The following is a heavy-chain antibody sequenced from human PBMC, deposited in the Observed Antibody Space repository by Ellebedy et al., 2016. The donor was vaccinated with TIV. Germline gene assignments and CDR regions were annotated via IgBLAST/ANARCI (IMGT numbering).Heavy chain of an antibody. Sequence: GESLKISXAASGFTVNGNYMSWVRQAPGKGLEWVSIINTGGGTYYADSVKGRFTISRDNSKGTVHLQMNSLRPEDTATYFCAKGSPRAVLFDYWGQGALVTVSS. V-gene: IGHV3-53*01. D-gene: IGHD3-10*01. CDR2: INTGGGT. J-gene: IGHJ4*02. CDR3: AKGSPRAVLFDY. CDR1: GFTVNGNY.